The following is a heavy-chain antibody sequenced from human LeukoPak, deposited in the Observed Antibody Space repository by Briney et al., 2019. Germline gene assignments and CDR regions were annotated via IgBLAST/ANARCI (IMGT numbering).Heavy chain of an antibody. CDR1: GFTFSSYA. V-gene: IGHV3-23*01. Sequence: GGSLRLSCAASGFTFSSYAMSWVRQAPGKGLEWVSAISGSGGSTYYADSVKGRFTISRDNSKNTLYLQMNSLRAEDTAVYYCAAYYDFWSGQGGLYYGTDVWGQGTTVTVSS. CDR3: AAYYDFWSGQGGLYYGTDV. J-gene: IGHJ6*02. CDR2: ISGSGGST. D-gene: IGHD3-3*01.